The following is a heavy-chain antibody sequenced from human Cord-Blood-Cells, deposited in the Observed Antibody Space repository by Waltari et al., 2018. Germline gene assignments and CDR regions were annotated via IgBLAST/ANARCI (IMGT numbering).Heavy chain of an antibody. V-gene: IGHV4-39*07. D-gene: IGHD6-19*01. CDR3: ARQPAGARGYWYFDL. CDR2: IYYSGST. Sequence: QLQLQESGPGLVKPSETLSLPCTVPGGPTSSRSNYWGWIRQPPGKGLEWIGSIYYSGSTYYNPSLKSRVTISVDTSKNQFSLKLSSVTAADTAVYYCARQPAGARGYWYFDLWGRGTLVTVSS. J-gene: IGHJ2*01. CDR1: GGPTSSRSNY.